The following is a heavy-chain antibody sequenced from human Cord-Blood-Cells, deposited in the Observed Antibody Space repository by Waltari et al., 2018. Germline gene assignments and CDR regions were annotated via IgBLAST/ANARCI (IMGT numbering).Heavy chain of an antibody. CDR2: RKQNGSEK. V-gene: IGHV3-7*04. CDR1: GFTFSSYW. Sequence: EVQLVESGGGLVQPGGSLRLSCAASGFTFSSYWLSWVRQGTGEGLGWVAKRKQNGSEKYYVDSVKGRFTISRDNAKNSLYLQMNSLRAEDTAVYYCARGGGADYWGQGTLVTVSS. J-gene: IGHJ4*02. CDR3: ARGGGADY. D-gene: IGHD3-16*01.